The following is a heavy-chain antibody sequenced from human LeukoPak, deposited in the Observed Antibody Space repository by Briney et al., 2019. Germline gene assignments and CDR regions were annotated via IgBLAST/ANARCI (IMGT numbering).Heavy chain of an antibody. CDR3: ARAYCGGGFCYSGFDS. V-gene: IGHV3-48*02. J-gene: IGHJ4*02. CDR1: GVTFSTYG. D-gene: IGHD2-15*01. CDR2: ISSSTSTI. Sequence: GGTLRLSCAASGVTFSTYGMNWVRQAPGKGLEWVSYISSSTSTIYYADSVKGRFTISRDNAKNSLYLQMNSLRDEDTAVYYCARAYCGGGFCYSGFDSWGQGTLVTVSS.